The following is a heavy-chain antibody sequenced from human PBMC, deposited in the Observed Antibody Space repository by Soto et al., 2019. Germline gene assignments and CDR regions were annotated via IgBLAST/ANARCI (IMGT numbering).Heavy chain of an antibody. Sequence: EVQLLESGGGLVQPGGSLRLSCAASGFTFSLYGMGWVRQAPGKGLEWVSGITSAGGSTYYADSVKGRFTISRDNPKKTLYLQMNSLRAEDTAVYYCAKERALSGVDPFDSWGQGNLVTVSS. CDR2: ITSAGGST. J-gene: IGHJ4*02. CDR1: GFTFSLYG. CDR3: AKERALSGVDPFDS. V-gene: IGHV3-23*01. D-gene: IGHD7-27*01.